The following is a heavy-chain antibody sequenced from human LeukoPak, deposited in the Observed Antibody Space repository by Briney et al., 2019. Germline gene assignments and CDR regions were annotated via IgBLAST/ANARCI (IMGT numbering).Heavy chain of an antibody. D-gene: IGHD2/OR15-2a*01. Sequence: GGSLRLSSVASEFTFSSYEMNWVRQAQGKGLEWVSYISSSGSTIYYPDSVKGRFTTSRDNAKNSLYLQMSSLRAEDTAVYYCARARRISAHPSFFVYWGQGTLVTVSS. CDR3: ARARRISAHPSFFVY. V-gene: IGHV3-48*03. CDR2: ISSSGSTI. J-gene: IGHJ4*02. CDR1: EFTFSSYE.